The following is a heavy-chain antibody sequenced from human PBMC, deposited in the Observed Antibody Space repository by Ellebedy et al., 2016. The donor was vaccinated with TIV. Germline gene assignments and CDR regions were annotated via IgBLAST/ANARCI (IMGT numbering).Heavy chain of an antibody. Sequence: MPSETLSLTCTVSGASINSYWNWIRQPPGRGLEYIGYVYYSGKTNYSPSLKDRVTISLDTSKSQFSLNLNSVTAADTAVYYCARKSLSNWSFDLWGRGTLATVSS. CDR2: VYYSGKT. J-gene: IGHJ2*01. V-gene: IGHV4-59*01. CDR3: ARKSLSNWSFDL. CDR1: GASINSY.